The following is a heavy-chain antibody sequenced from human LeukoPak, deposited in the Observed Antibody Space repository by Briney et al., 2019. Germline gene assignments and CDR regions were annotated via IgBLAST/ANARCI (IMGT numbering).Heavy chain of an antibody. D-gene: IGHD5-18*01. CDR3: ARDVYSYGSNWFDP. CDR2: INPNSGGT. CDR1: GYTFTGYY. V-gene: IGHV1-2*02. J-gene: IGHJ5*02. Sequence: ASVKVSCKASGYTFTGYYMHWVRQAPGQGLEWMGWINPNSGGTNYAQKFQGRVTMTRDTSISTAYMELSRLRSDDTAVYYCARDVYSYGSNWFDPWGQGTLVTVSS.